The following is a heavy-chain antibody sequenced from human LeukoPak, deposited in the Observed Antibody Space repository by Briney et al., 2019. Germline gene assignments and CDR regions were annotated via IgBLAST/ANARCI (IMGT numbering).Heavy chain of an antibody. J-gene: IGHJ4*02. V-gene: IGHV3-21*05. Sequence: GGSLRLSCAASGFTFSSYTMNWIRLAPGKGLEWISYISASSSYTDYADSVKGRFTISRDNAKNTLYLQMNSLGVEDTAVYYCAAGTAADFWGQGTLVSVSS. CDR3: AAGTAADF. CDR2: ISASSSYT. CDR1: GFTFSSYT. D-gene: IGHD6-13*01.